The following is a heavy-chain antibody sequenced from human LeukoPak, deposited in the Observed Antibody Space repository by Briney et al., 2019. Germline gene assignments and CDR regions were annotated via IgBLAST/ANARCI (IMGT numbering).Heavy chain of an antibody. CDR2: IYPGDSDT. J-gene: IGHJ4*02. Sequence: GESLKISCKGSGYSFTSYWIGWMRQMPGRGLEWMGIIYPGDSDTRYSPSFQGQVTISADKSISTAYLQWSSLKASDTAMYYCARHVGSSGYYLPADYWGQGTLVTVSS. D-gene: IGHD3-22*01. CDR3: ARHVGSSGYYLPADY. CDR1: GYSFTSYW. V-gene: IGHV5-51*01.